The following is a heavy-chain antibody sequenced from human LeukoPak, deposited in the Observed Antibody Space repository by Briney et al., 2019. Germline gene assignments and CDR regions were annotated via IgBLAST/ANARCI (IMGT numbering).Heavy chain of an antibody. V-gene: IGHV4-59*01. J-gene: IGHJ2*01. D-gene: IGHD1-26*01. CDR2: IYYSGST. Sequence: PSETLSLTCTVSSGSIRSYYWSWIRQSPGKGLEWIGYIYYSGSTNYNPSLKSRITISVDTSKNQFSLKLSSVTAADTAVYYCARDRGVGAYWYFDLWGRGTVVTVSS. CDR3: ARDRGVGAYWYFDL. CDR1: SGSIRSYY.